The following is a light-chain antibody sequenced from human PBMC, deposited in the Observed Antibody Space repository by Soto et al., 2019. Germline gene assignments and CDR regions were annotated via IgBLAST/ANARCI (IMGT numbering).Light chain of an antibody. CDR3: QQRNKWPPVT. V-gene: IGKV1-39*01. CDR1: QSISSY. CDR2: AAS. Sequence: DIQMTQSPSSLSASVGDRVTITCRASQSISSYLNWYQQKPGKAPKVLIYAASSLQSGVPSRFSGSGSGTDFTLTISSLEPEDFAVYYCQQRNKWPPVTFGGGTKVDIK. J-gene: IGKJ4*01.